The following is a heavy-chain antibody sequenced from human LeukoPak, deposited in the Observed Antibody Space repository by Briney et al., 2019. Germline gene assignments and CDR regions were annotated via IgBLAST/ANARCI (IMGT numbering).Heavy chain of an antibody. D-gene: IGHD2-2*01. CDR2: MNPNSGNT. Sequence: ASVKVSCKASGYTFTSYGINWVRQATGQGLEWMGWMNPNSGNTGYAQKFQGRVTMTRNTSISTAYMELSSLRSEDTAVYYCARGLGCSSTSCYFGYYYYYMDVWGKGTTVTISS. CDR3: ARGLGCSSTSCYFGYYYYYMDV. V-gene: IGHV1-8*02. CDR1: GYTFTSYG. J-gene: IGHJ6*03.